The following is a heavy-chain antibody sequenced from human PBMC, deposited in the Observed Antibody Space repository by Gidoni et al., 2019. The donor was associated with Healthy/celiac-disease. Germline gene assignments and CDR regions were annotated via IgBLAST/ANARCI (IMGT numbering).Heavy chain of an antibody. CDR1: GGSISSSSYY. CDR2: IYYSGST. D-gene: IGHD6-19*01. CDR3: ARDPRAGIAVAAMGIDY. J-gene: IGHJ4*02. Sequence: QLQLQESGPGLVKPSETLSLTCTVSGGSISSSSYYWGWIRQPPGKGLEWIGSIYYSGSTYYNPSLKSRVTISVDTSKNQFSLKLSSVTAADTAVYYCARDPRAGIAVAAMGIDYWGQGTLVTVSS. V-gene: IGHV4-39*07.